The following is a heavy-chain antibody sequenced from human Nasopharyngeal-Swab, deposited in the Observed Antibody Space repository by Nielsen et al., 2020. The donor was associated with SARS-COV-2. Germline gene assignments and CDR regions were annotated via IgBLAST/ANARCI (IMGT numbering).Heavy chain of an antibody. CDR2: MSNDGSAI. Sequence: GGSLRLSCAVSGFSVRNYWMYWVRQAPGKGLVWVSRMSNDGSAINYAESVKGRFTISRDDARNMLFLQMNSLRAEDTAVYYCARDRANWDFDYWGQGTLVTVSS. CDR1: GFSVRNYW. J-gene: IGHJ4*02. V-gene: IGHV3-74*01. D-gene: IGHD7-27*01. CDR3: ARDRANWDFDY.